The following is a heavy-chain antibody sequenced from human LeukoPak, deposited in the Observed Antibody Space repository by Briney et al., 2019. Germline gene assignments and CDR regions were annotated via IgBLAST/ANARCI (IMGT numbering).Heavy chain of an antibody. V-gene: IGHV1-69*05. CDR3: ARYGVVAAIPRSGAFDI. D-gene: IGHD2-21*02. CDR1: GGTFSSYA. J-gene: IGHJ3*02. CDR2: IIPIFGTA. Sequence: ASVKVSCKASGGTFSSYAISWVRHAPGQGLEWMGGIIPIFGTANYAQTFQGSVTITTDESTSTAYMELSSLRSEDTAVYYCARYGVVAAIPRSGAFDIWGQGTMVTVSS.